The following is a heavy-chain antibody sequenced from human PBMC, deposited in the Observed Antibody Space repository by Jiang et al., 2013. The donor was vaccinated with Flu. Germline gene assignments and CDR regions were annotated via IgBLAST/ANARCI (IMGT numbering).Heavy chain of an antibody. Sequence: SVKVSCKASGYTFTKYAMNWVRQAPGQGLEWMGWINTNTGNPTYAQGFTGRFVFSLDTSVSTAYLRISSLKAEDTAVYYCAREDYETMFDYWGQGTLVTVSS. CDR3: AREDYETMFDY. J-gene: IGHJ4*02. CDR2: INTNTGNP. CDR1: GYTFTKYA. D-gene: IGHD3-22*01. V-gene: IGHV7-4-1*02.